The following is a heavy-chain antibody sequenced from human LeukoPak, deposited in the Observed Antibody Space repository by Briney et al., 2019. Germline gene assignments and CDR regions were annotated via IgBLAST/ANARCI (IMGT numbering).Heavy chain of an antibody. CDR1: GFTFSSYS. CDR3: TRARGYSYGYIDY. J-gene: IGHJ4*02. Sequence: PGGSLRLSCAASGFTFSSYSMSWVRQAPGKGLEWVGFIRSKAYGGTPEYAAFVEGRFTISRDDSKSIAYLQMNSLKTEDTAVYYCTRARGYSYGYIDYWGQGTLVTVSS. V-gene: IGHV3-49*04. CDR2: IRSKAYGGTP. D-gene: IGHD5-18*01.